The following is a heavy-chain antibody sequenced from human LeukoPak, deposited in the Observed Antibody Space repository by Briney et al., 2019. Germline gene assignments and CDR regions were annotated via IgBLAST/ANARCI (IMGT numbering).Heavy chain of an antibody. CDR3: PRHSGAGTGFFY. D-gene: IGHD6-19*01. Sequence: SETLSLTCTVSGGSTSSYYWSWVRQPPGKGLEWVGYIYYSGSTNYNPSLKSRLTISIDTSKNQFSLKLTSVTAAAPAVYYCPRHSGAGTGFFYWGQGTLVTVSS. V-gene: IGHV4-59*08. CDR1: GGSTSSYY. J-gene: IGHJ4*02. CDR2: IYYSGST.